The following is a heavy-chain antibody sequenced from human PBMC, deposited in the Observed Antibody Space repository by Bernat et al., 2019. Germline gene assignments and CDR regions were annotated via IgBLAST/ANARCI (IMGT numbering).Heavy chain of an antibody. Sequence: EVQLLESGGGLVQPGGSLRLSCAASGFTFSSYAMSRVRQAPGKGLEWGSTISGSGCSTYSADSVKGRFTISRDNSKNTLYLQMNSLRAEDTAVYYCAKLDPNYFDYWGQGTLVTVSS. J-gene: IGHJ4*02. CDR2: ISGSGCST. CDR1: GFTFSSYA. V-gene: IGHV3-23*01. CDR3: AKLDPNYFDY.